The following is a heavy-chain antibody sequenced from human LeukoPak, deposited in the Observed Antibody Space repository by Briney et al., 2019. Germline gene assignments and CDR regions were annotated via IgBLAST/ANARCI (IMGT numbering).Heavy chain of an antibody. CDR1: GFTFSSYS. CDR2: ISSSSSTI. CDR3: ARDVNYYGSGGSAFDI. Sequence: GGSLRLSCAASGFTFSSYSMNWVRQAPGKGLEWVSYISSSSSTIYYADSVKGRFTISRDNSKNTLYLQMNSLRAEDTAVYYCARDVNYYGSGGSAFDIWGQGTMVTVSS. D-gene: IGHD3-10*01. J-gene: IGHJ3*02. V-gene: IGHV3-48*01.